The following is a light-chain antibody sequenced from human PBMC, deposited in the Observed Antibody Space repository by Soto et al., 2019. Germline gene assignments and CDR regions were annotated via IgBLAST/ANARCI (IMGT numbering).Light chain of an antibody. CDR1: QNVSSTY. CDR3: QQSGT. V-gene: IGKV3-20*01. CDR2: DAS. Sequence: EVVLTQSPDTLSLSPGERATLSCRASQNVSSTYLAWYQQKPGRAPRLLIYDASSRATGIPDRFSGSGSGTDFILTISRLEPEDFAVYYCQQSGTFGPGTKVDIK. J-gene: IGKJ3*01.